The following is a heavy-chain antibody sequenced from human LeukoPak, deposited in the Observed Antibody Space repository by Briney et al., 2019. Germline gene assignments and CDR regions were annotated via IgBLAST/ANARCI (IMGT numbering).Heavy chain of an antibody. J-gene: IGHJ4*02. Sequence: GGSLRLSCAASGFTFSSYAMSWVRQAPGKGLEWVSAISGSGGSTYYADSVKGRFTISRDNSKNTLYLQMNSLRAEDTAVYYCAKDYRRGSYPRGDFDYWGQGTLVTVSS. CDR2: ISGSGGST. CDR1: GFTFSSYA. CDR3: AKDYRRGSYPRGDFDY. D-gene: IGHD1-26*01. V-gene: IGHV3-23*01.